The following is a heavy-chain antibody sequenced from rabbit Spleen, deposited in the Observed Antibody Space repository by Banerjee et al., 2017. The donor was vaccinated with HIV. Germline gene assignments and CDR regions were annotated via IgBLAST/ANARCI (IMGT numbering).Heavy chain of an antibody. CDR2: IDTGSSGFT. V-gene: IGHV1S45*01. J-gene: IGHJ3*01. CDR3: ARDTSSSFSSYGMDL. D-gene: IGHD1-1*01. CDR1: GFDFSTYS. Sequence: QEQLVESGGGLVKPEGSLKLSCKASGFDFSTYSMCWVRQAPGKGLEWIACIDTGSSGFTYFASWAKGRFTISKTSSTTVTLQMTSLTAADTATYFCARDTSSSFSSYGMDLWGQGTLVTVS.